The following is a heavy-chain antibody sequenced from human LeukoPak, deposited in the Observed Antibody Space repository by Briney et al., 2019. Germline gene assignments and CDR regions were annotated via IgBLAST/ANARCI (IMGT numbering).Heavy chain of an antibody. CDR3: AREINVDTAMVDLFDY. V-gene: IGHV1-2*02. CDR1: GYTFTGYY. CDR2: INPNSGGT. Sequence: ASVKVSCKASGYTFTGYYMHWVRQAPGQGLEWMGWINPNSGGTNYAQKFQGRVTMTRDTSISTAYMELSRLRSDDTAVYYCAREINVDTAMVDLFDYWGQGTLVTVSS. J-gene: IGHJ4*02. D-gene: IGHD5-18*01.